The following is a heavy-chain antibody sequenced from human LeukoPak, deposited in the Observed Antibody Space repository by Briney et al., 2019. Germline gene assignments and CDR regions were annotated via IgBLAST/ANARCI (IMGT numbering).Heavy chain of an antibody. J-gene: IGHJ4*02. D-gene: IGHD2-15*01. CDR3: AKEGEIVVVASYYFDY. CDR2: ISSSGSTI. Sequence: GGSLRLSCAASGFTFSSYAMSWIRQAPGKGLEWVSYISSSGSTIYYADSVKGRFTISRDNAKNSLYLQMNSLRAEDTAVYYCAKEGEIVVVASYYFDYWGQGTLVTVSS. V-gene: IGHV3-11*04. CDR1: GFTFSSYA.